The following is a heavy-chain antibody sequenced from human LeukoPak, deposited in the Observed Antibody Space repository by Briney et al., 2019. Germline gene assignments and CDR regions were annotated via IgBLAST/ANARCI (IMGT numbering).Heavy chain of an antibody. Sequence: SETLSLTCAVYGGSFSGYYWSWIRQPPGKGLEWIGEINHSGSTNYNPSLKSRVTISVDTSKNQFPLKLSSVTAADTAVYYCARGRGYSGYDSPQDDYWGQGTLVTVSS. J-gene: IGHJ4*02. CDR3: ARGRGYSGYDSPQDDY. CDR1: GGSFSGYY. D-gene: IGHD5-12*01. V-gene: IGHV4-34*01. CDR2: INHSGST.